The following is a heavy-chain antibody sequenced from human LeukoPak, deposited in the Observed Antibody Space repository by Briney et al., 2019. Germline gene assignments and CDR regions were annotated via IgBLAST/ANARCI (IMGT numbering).Heavy chain of an antibody. CDR3: AKDSPILRAMVFTPSFGY. CDR1: GFTFSSYG. V-gene: IGHV3-30*02. CDR2: IRYDGSNK. Sequence: GGSLRLSCAASGFTFSSYGMYWVRQAPGKGLEWVAFIRYDGSNKYYADSVKGRFTISRDNSKNTLYLQMNSLRAEDTAVYYCAKDSPILRAMVFTPSFGYWEQGTLVTVSS. D-gene: IGHD5-18*01. J-gene: IGHJ4*02.